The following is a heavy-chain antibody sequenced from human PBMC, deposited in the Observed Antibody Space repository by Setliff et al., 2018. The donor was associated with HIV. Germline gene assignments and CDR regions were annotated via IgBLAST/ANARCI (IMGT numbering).Heavy chain of an antibody. CDR2: IYHSGIT. CDR1: GGSISSGYY. J-gene: IGHJ3*02. V-gene: IGHV4-38-2*01. Sequence: PSETLSLTCAVSGGSISSGYYWGWIRQPPGKGLEWIGSIYHSGITYYNSSLKSRVTISVDTSKNQFSLNLTSVTAADTAVYYCARLGYSGSLVGAFDIWGQGTMVTVSS. D-gene: IGHD1-26*01. CDR3: ARLGYSGSLVGAFDI.